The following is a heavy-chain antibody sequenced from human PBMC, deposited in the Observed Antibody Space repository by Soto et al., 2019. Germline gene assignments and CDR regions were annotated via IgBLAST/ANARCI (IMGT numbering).Heavy chain of an antibody. D-gene: IGHD2-2*01. J-gene: IGHJ1*01. CDR2: ISGSGGST. CDR1: GFTFSSYA. Sequence: GGSLRLSCAASGFTFSSYAMSWVRQAPGKGLEWVSAISGSGGSTYYADSVKGRFTISRDNSKNTLYLQMNSLRAEDTAVYYCAKGREVVPAAPLADRGQGTLVTVSS. V-gene: IGHV3-23*01. CDR3: AKGREVVPAAPLAD.